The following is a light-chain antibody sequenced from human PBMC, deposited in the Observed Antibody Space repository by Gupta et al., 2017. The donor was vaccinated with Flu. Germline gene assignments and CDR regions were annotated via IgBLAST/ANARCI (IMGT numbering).Light chain of an antibody. J-gene: IGKJ4*01. CDR1: QSISRY. V-gene: IGKV1-39*01. Sequence: DIHMTQSPSSLSASVGDRVTLTCRASQSISRYLNWYQQEPGKAPKLLIYAASSLQSGVPSRFSGSGSGTDFTLSISSLQPEDFATYYCQQSYSTPLTFGGGTKVEIK. CDR3: QQSYSTPLT. CDR2: AAS.